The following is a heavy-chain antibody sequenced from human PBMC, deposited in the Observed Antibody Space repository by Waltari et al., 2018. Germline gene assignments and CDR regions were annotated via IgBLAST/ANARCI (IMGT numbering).Heavy chain of an antibody. CDR1: GYAFTSYD. Sequence: QVQLVQSGAEVKKPGASVQVPCKPSGYAFTSYDINWVRRATGQGLEWMGWMNPNSGNTGYAQKFQGRVTMTRNTSISTAYMELSSLRSEDTAVYYCARWDYYDSSGCYHYWGQGTLVTVSS. V-gene: IGHV1-8*01. CDR2: MNPNSGNT. CDR3: ARWDYYDSSGCYHY. J-gene: IGHJ4*02. D-gene: IGHD3-22*01.